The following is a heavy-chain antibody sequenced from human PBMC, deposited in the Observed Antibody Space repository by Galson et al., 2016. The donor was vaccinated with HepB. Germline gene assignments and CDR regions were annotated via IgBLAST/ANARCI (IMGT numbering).Heavy chain of an antibody. J-gene: IGHJ4*02. CDR2: ISSDGIDK. CDR1: GFTFSTYI. CDR3: ARDYGDSNSYFNY. V-gene: IGHV3-30*03. Sequence: SLRLSCAASGFTFSTYIMHWVRQAPGKGLEWVSRISSDGIDKYYADSVKGRFTISRDNSKNTVFLQMNSVRLEDTAVYYCARDYGDSNSYFNYWGQRTLVTVSS. D-gene: IGHD4-17*01.